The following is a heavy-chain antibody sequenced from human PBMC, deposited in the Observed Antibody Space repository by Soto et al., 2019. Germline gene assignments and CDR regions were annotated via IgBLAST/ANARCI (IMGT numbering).Heavy chain of an antibody. D-gene: IGHD3-22*01. Sequence: APVKVSCKASGYTFTSYDINWVRQTAGQGLEWMGWMSPKTANTGYAQKFQDRVTMTRNTSTSTAYMELSSLRSEDTAVYYCVYYYDSSGPWGAFDIWGQGTMVTGSS. J-gene: IGHJ3*02. CDR1: GYTFTSYD. CDR2: MSPKTANT. CDR3: VYYYDSSGPWGAFDI. V-gene: IGHV1-8*01.